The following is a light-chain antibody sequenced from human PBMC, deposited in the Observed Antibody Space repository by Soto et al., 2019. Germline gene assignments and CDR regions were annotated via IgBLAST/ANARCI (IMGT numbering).Light chain of an antibody. CDR3: QHYNNWRLT. CDR2: GAS. CDR1: QSVSSN. Sequence: LGMTQSPASLSVYDGKRAALGKRASQSVSSNLAWYQQKPGQAPRLLIYGASTRATGIPARFSGSGSGTEFTLTISRLQYQDLALSYFQHYNNWRLTCGGGTQGGYQ. J-gene: IGKJ4*01. V-gene: IGKV3-15*01.